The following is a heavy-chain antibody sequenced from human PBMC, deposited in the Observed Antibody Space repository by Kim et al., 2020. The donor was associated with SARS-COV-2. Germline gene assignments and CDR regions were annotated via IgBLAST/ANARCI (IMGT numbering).Heavy chain of an antibody. D-gene: IGHD3-10*01. CDR2: IFHSGST. J-gene: IGHJ4*02. CDR3: ATLNSGSLTSSYYFGY. CDR1: GDSISNNGYY. V-gene: IGHV4-31*01. Sequence: SETLSLTCTVSGDSISNNGYYWSWVRQRPGKGLECIGYIFHSGSTYYSPSLKSQVTMSVDRSRNQFSLNLKSVTAADTALYYCATLNSGSLTSSYYFGYWRQGILVTVPS.